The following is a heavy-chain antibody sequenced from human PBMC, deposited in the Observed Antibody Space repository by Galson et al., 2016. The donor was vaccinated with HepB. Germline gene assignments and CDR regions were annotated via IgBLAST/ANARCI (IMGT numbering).Heavy chain of an antibody. D-gene: IGHD3-3*01. Sequence: SLRLSCAASGFTFSSYRMNWVRQAPGKGLEWVSGISDTSNYIYYADSVKGRFTISRDNAKNALYLQMNSLRDEDTAVYYCARTPLGDFWRGYRVGGLDQWGQGTLVTVSS. V-gene: IGHV3-21*01. CDR2: ISDTSNYI. CDR3: ARTPLGDFWRGYRVGGLDQ. CDR1: GFTFSSYR. J-gene: IGHJ4*02.